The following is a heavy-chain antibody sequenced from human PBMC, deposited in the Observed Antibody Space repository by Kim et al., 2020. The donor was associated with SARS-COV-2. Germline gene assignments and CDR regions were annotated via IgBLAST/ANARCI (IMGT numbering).Heavy chain of an antibody. D-gene: IGHD2-21*02. J-gene: IGHJ4*01. CDR3: AREPPPDCGGDCYTGSFD. V-gene: IGHV3-30*04. CDR1: GFTFSSYA. Sequence: GGSLRLSCAASGFTFSSYAMHWVRQAPGKGLEWVAVISYDGSNKYYADSVKGRFTISRDNSKNTLYLQMNSLRAEDTAVYYCAREPPPDCGGDCYTGSFD. CDR2: ISYDGSNK.